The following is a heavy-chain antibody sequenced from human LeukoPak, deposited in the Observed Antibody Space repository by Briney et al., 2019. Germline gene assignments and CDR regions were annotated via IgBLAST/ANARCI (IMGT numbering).Heavy chain of an antibody. J-gene: IGHJ4*02. D-gene: IGHD5-12*01. Sequence: SVKVSCKASGGTFSSYAISWVRQAPGQGLEWMGRIIPILGIANYAQKFQGRVTITADKSTSTACMELSSLRSEDTAVYYCAKAERGYSGYDHYFDYWGQGTLVTVSS. CDR2: IIPILGIA. CDR1: GGTFSSYA. CDR3: AKAERGYSGYDHYFDY. V-gene: IGHV1-69*04.